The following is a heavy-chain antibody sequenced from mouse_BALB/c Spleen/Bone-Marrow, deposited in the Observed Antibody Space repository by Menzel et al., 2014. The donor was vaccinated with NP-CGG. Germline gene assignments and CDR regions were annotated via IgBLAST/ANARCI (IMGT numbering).Heavy chain of an antibody. CDR3: TIRYYAMDY. J-gene: IGHJ4*01. CDR1: GYTFTRYT. D-gene: IGHD1-1*01. V-gene: IGHV1-4*01. Sequence: VMLVESGAELARPGASVKMSCQASGYTFTRYTMHWEKQRPGQGLEWIGYINPSSAYTNYNQKFKDKATLTADKSSSTAYMQLSSLTSEDSAVYYCTIRYYAMDYWGQGTPVTVSS. CDR2: INPSSAYT.